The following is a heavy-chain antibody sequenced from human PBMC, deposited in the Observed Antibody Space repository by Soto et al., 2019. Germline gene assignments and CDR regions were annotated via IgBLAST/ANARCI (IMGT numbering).Heavy chain of an antibody. CDR1: GLTFSGHW. J-gene: IGHJ4*02. CDR2: IKPDGSET. D-gene: IGHD2-21*02. Sequence: GGSLRLSCAASGLTFSGHWMTWVRQTPGEGLQWVAAIKPDGSETFYVDSVKGRFTISRDNARNSLFLQMDSLRAEDPAVYYCTSRPSGMTYHAVFDFWGQGTLVTVSS. V-gene: IGHV3-7*03. CDR3: TSRPSGMTYHAVFDF.